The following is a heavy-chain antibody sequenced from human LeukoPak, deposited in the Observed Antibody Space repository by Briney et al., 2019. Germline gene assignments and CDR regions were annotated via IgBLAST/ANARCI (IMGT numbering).Heavy chain of an antibody. CDR3: ARDQTYYYDSSGYLFDY. CDR2: ISYDGSNK. Sequence: GGSLRLSCAASGFTFSSYAMHWVRQAPGKGLEWVAVISYDGSNKYYADSVKGRFTISRDNSKHTLYLQMNSLRAEDTAVYYCARDQTYYYDSSGYLFDYWGQGTLVTVSS. D-gene: IGHD3-22*01. V-gene: IGHV3-30*04. J-gene: IGHJ4*02. CDR1: GFTFSSYA.